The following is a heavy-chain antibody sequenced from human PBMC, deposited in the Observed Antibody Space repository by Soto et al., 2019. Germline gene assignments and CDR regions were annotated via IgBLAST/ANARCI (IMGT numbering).Heavy chain of an antibody. CDR3: ARESTRTPMIVPRGVGLDP. Sequence: ASVKVSCKASGYTFTSYYMHWVRQAPGQGLEWMGIINPSGGSTSYAQKFQGRVTMTRDTSTSTVYMELSSLRSEDTAVYYCARESTRTPMIVPRGVGLDPWGQGTLVTVSS. CDR1: GYTFTSYY. D-gene: IGHD3-22*01. V-gene: IGHV1-46*01. J-gene: IGHJ5*02. CDR2: INPSGGST.